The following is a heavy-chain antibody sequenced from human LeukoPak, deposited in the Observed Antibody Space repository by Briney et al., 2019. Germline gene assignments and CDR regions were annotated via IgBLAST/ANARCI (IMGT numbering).Heavy chain of an antibody. D-gene: IGHD1-26*01. CDR3: AKAISGSWGYYFDY. V-gene: IGHV3-23*01. CDR2: ISGSGGST. Sequence: SCKASGGTFSSYAMSWVRQAPGKGLEWVSAISGSGGSTYYADSVKGRFTISRDNSKNTLYLQMNSLRAEDTAVYYCAKAISGSWGYYFDYWGQGTLVTVSS. J-gene: IGHJ4*02. CDR1: GGTFSSYA.